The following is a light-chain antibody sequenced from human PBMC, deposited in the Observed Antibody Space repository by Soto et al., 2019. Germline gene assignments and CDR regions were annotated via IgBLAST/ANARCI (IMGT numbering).Light chain of an antibody. J-gene: IGKJ5*01. CDR3: QQSYSTPSIT. Sequence: DIQMTQSPSSLSASVGDRVTITCRASQSISSYLNWYQQKPGKAPKLLIYAASSLQSGVPSRFSGSGSGTDFTLTISSLQPEDFATYYCQQSYSTPSITRAHGTRLEI. CDR2: AAS. V-gene: IGKV1-39*01. CDR1: QSISSY.